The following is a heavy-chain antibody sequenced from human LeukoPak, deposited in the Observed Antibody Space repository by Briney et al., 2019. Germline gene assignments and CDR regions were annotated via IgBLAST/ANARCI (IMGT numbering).Heavy chain of an antibody. V-gene: IGHV3-53*01. Sequence: GGSLRLSCAASGFTVSSNYMSWVRQAPGKGLEWVSVIYSGGSTYYADSVKGRFTISRDNSKNTLYLQMNSLRAEDTAVYYCARVGFGFGESHSYYYYYMDVWGKGTTVTVSS. CDR3: ARVGFGFGESHSYYYYYMDV. CDR2: IYSGGST. J-gene: IGHJ6*03. CDR1: GFTVSSNY. D-gene: IGHD3-10*01.